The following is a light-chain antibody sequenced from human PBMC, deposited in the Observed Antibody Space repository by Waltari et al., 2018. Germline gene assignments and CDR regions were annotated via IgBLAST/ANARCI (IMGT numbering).Light chain of an antibody. V-gene: IGKV3-20*01. Sequence: EIVLTQSPGTRSLSPGERATPSCRASQSVSSSYLAWYQQKPGQAPRLLIYGASSRATGIPDRFSGSGSGTDFTLTISRLEPEDFAVYYCQQYGSPMYTFGQGTKLEIK. CDR1: QSVSSSY. CDR3: QQYGSPMYT. CDR2: GAS. J-gene: IGKJ2*01.